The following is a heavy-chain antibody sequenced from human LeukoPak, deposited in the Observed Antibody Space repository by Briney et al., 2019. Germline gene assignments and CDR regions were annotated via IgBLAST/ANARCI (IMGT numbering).Heavy chain of an antibody. J-gene: IGHJ4*02. CDR2: IYYTGST. CDR3: ARGLAAAVSFDY. Sequence: SETLSLTCTVSGGSISSYYWSWIRQPPGKGLKWIGYIYYTGSTNYNPSLKSRVTISVDTSKNQFSLKLSSVTAADTAVYYCARGLAAAVSFDYWGQGTLVTVSS. V-gene: IGHV4-59*12. D-gene: IGHD6-13*01. CDR1: GGSISSYY.